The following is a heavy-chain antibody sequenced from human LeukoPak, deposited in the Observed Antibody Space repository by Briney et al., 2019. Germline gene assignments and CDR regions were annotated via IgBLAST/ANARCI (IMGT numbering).Heavy chain of an antibody. CDR1: GFTFSNAW. Sequence: PGGSLRLSCAASGFTFSNAWMSWVRQAPGKGLEWVGRIKSKPDGGTTDYAAPVKGRFTISRDDSKNTLYLQMNSLKTEDTAVYYCTTDPLQTWFDPWGQGTLVTVYS. J-gene: IGHJ5*02. CDR3: TTDPLQTWFDP. CDR2: IKSKPDGGTT. V-gene: IGHV3-15*01.